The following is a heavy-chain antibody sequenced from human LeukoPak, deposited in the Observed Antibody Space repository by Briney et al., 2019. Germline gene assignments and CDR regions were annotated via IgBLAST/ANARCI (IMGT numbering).Heavy chain of an antibody. Sequence: SETLSLTCAVYGGSFSGYYWSWIRQPPGKGLECIGYIYYSGSTNYNPSLKSRVTISVDTSGNQFSLKLTSVTAADTAVYYCAKVSDRDSSGYYWGFEYWGQGTLVTVSS. CDR3: AKVSDRDSSGYYWGFEY. CDR2: IYYSGST. J-gene: IGHJ4*02. CDR1: GGSFSGYY. D-gene: IGHD3-22*01. V-gene: IGHV4-59*08.